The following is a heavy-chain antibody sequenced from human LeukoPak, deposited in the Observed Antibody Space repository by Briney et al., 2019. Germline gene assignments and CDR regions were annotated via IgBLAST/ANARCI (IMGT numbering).Heavy chain of an antibody. Sequence: PGGSLRLSCAASGFTFSSYSMNWVRQAPGKGLEWVSSISSSSSYIYYADSVKGRFTISRDNAKNSLYLQMNSLRAEDTAVYYCARPKGYSGYDPFDYWGQGTLVTVSS. CDR3: ARPKGYSGYDPFDY. CDR2: ISSSSSYI. J-gene: IGHJ4*02. CDR1: GFTFSSYS. V-gene: IGHV3-21*01. D-gene: IGHD5-12*01.